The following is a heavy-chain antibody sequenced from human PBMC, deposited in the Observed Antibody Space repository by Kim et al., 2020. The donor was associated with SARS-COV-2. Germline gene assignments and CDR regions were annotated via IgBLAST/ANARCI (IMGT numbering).Heavy chain of an antibody. D-gene: IGHD6-19*01. CDR1: GFSFSNYG. Sequence: GGSLRLSCAASGFSFSNYGIHWVRQAPGRGLEWVALIWYDGSNKYYADSVKGRFTISRDNSKNTLYLQMNSLRADDTAVYYCARARSSCCSLGFWGMDVWGQGTTVTLSS. CDR2: IWYDGSNK. V-gene: IGHV3-33*01. CDR3: ARARSSCCSLGFWGMDV. J-gene: IGHJ6*02.